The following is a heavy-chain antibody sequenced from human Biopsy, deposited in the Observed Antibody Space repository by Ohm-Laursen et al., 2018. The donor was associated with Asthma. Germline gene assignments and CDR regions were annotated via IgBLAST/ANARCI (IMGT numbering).Heavy chain of an antibody. D-gene: IGHD3-3*01. CDR2: GGRYYDGGLK. Sequence: SLRLSCSASGFTFRSYAMHWVRQAPGKGLEWVAVGGRYYDGGLKYYADSVNDRFTVSRGDSKNTLYLQMNSLIPDDTAVYYCARDVMEWYLPAFDFWGQGTLVTVSS. CDR3: ARDVMEWYLPAFDF. V-gene: IGHV3-30-3*01. CDR1: GFTFRSYA. J-gene: IGHJ4*02.